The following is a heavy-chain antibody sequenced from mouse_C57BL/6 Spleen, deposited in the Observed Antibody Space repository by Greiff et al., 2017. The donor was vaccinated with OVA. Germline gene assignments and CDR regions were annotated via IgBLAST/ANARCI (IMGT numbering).Heavy chain of an antibody. CDR2: ISSGGSYT. Sequence: EVKVVESGGDLVKPGGSLKLSCAASGFTFSSYGMSWVRQTPDKRLEWVATISSGGSYTYYPDSVKGRFTISRDNAKNTLYLQMSSLKSEDTAMYYCARDYGSSPWYFDVWGTGTTVTVSS. J-gene: IGHJ1*03. CDR1: GFTFSSYG. CDR3: ARDYGSSPWYFDV. V-gene: IGHV5-6*01. D-gene: IGHD1-1*01.